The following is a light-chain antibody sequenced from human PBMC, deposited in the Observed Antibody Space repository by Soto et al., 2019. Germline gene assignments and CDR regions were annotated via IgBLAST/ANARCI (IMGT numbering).Light chain of an antibody. V-gene: IGKV1-8*01. Sequence: AIRMTQSPTSLSASTGDRVTITCRASQDINNDLAWYQQKPGKAPKFLIYAASTLHSGVPSRFSGSGSGTDFTLSFSRLQSEDFATYYCQQYSSYPLTFGGGTKVEIK. CDR3: QQYSSYPLT. CDR1: QDINND. CDR2: AAS. J-gene: IGKJ4*01.